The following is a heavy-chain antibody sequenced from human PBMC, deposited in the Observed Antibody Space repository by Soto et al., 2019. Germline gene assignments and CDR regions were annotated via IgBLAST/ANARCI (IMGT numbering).Heavy chain of an antibody. CDR1: GFTFSDYY. V-gene: IGHV3-11*01. CDR3: AKDRTLYCETTFDY. CDR2: ISGSGGTT. Sequence: QVQLVESGGGLVKPGGSLRLSCVASGFTFSDYYMTWIRQAPGKGLEWVAYISGSGGTTYYADSVKGRFTISRDDSKNTLYLQMNSLRAEDTAVYYCAKDRTLYCETTFDYWGQGTLVIVSS. D-gene: IGHD3-22*01. J-gene: IGHJ4*02.